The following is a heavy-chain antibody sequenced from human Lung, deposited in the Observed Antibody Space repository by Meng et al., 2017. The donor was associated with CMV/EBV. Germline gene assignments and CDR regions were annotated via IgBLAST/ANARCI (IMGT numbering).Heavy chain of an antibody. CDR3: ARDAGTIAVSGIGDY. J-gene: IGHJ4*02. CDR2: ISAYNGDT. Sequence: GSXXVSXKASGYIFTKYGVNWMRQAPGQGPEWMGWISAYNGDTMYAPKVQGRVTMTTDTSTSTAYMELRGLRSDDTAVYYCARDAGTIAVSGIGDYWGQGTLVTVSS. D-gene: IGHD6-19*01. V-gene: IGHV1-18*01. CDR1: GYIFTKYG.